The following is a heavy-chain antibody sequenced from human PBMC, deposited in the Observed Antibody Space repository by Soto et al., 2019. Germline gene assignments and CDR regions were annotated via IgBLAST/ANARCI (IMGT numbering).Heavy chain of an antibody. V-gene: IGHV3-30*18. D-gene: IGHD6-6*01. J-gene: IGHJ4*02. CDR2: LSYDGNNK. Sequence: PGGSLSLSCVASGFTFNRYGMHWVRQAPGKGLEWMAVLSYDGNNKHYGDSVKGRFTISRDNSKNTVYLQMNSLRPDDTAVYYCAKDWVEVGRSSPLDYWGQGTLVTVSS. CDR1: GFTFNRYG. CDR3: AKDWVEVGRSSPLDY.